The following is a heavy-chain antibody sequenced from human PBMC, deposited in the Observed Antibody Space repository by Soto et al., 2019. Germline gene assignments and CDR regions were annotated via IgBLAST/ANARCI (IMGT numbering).Heavy chain of an antibody. D-gene: IGHD6-13*01. CDR2: IYNTGST. CDR3: ARTIADTYYFDY. Sequence: TVAGGSGVTLGGRCIRQPPGKGLEWIAYIYNTGSTNYNPSLKSRVTISLDASKNQFSLKLSSVTAADTAVYYCARTIADTYYFDYWGQGTLVTVSS. CDR1: GGSGVTLG. J-gene: IGHJ4*02. V-gene: IGHV4-59*02.